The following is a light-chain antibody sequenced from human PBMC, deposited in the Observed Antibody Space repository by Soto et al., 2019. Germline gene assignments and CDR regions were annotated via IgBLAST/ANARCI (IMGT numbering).Light chain of an antibody. J-gene: IGLJ7*01. CDR3: ETWVSSLSIAV. V-gene: IGLV1-51*01. CDR2: EDY. Sequence: QSVLTQPPSVSAAPGQSVTISCSGSSSNVGNKYVSWYQQVPGTAPKLLIYEDYKRPSGIPDRFSGSKSGTSATLGITGLQTGDEADYYCETWVSSLSIAVFGGGTQLTVL. CDR1: SSNVGNKY.